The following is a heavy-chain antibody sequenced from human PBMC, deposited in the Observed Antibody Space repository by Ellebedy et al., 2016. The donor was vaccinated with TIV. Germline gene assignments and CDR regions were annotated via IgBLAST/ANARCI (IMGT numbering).Heavy chain of an antibody. Sequence: SETLSLTXTVSGGSISSYYWSWIRQPPGKGLEWIGYIYYSGSTNYNPSLKSRVTISVDTSKNQFSLKLSSVTAAHTAVYYCASRAIFGMGIDAFDIWGQGTMVTVSS. CDR2: IYYSGST. V-gene: IGHV4-59*01. D-gene: IGHD3-3*01. CDR1: GGSISSYY. CDR3: ASRAIFGMGIDAFDI. J-gene: IGHJ3*02.